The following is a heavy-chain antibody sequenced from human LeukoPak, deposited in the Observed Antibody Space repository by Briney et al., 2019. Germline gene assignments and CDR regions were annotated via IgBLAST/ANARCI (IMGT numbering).Heavy chain of an antibody. Sequence: PGGSLRLSCAASGFTFSSYGMHWVRQAPGKGLEWVAVIWYNGNKKYYADSVKGRFTISRDNSKNTLFLQMDSLRPEDTAVYYCASRSLDYGGKVYYMDVWGKGTTVTVSS. CDR1: GFTFSSYG. V-gene: IGHV3-33*08. J-gene: IGHJ6*03. CDR2: IWYNGNKK. D-gene: IGHD4-23*01. CDR3: ASRSLDYGGKVYYMDV.